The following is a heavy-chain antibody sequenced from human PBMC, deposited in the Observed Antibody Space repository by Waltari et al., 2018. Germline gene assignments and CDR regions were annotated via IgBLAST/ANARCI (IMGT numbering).Heavy chain of an antibody. V-gene: IGHV4-59*01. CDR2: IYYSGST. Sequence: QVQLQESGPGLVKPSETLSLTCTVSGGSISSYYWSWIRQPPGKGLEWIGYIYYSGSTNYNPSLKSRVTISVDTSKNQFSLKLSSVTAADTAVYYCARGHDYPIWGQGTMVTVSS. CDR3: ARGHDYPI. CDR1: GGSISSYY. J-gene: IGHJ3*02. D-gene: IGHD4-17*01.